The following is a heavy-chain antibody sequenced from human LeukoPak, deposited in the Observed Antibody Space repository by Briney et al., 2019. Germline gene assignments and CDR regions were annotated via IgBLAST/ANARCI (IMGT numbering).Heavy chain of an antibody. D-gene: IGHD2-2*02. CDR1: GGSVSSYD. CDR3: ARDHCSSTSCYTAGAFDI. V-gene: IGHV4-59*02. Sequence: PSQTLSLTCTVSGGSVSSYDWSWLRQPPGKGLEWLGYISDSGSTNYNPSLKSRVTISVDTSKNQFSLKLSSVTAADTAVYYCARDHCSSTSCYTAGAFDIWGQGTMVTVSP. CDR2: ISDSGST. J-gene: IGHJ3*02.